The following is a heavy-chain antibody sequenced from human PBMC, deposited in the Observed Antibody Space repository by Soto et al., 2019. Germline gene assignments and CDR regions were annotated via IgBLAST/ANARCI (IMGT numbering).Heavy chain of an antibody. CDR1: GFTFSKYD. CDR3: ANRNYYAKSGYTYPYFDF. CDR2: ISGSGAST. J-gene: IGHJ4*02. D-gene: IGHD3-22*01. V-gene: IGHV3-23*01. Sequence: EVQLLESGGGLVQPGGPLRLSCEASGFTFSKYDMTWVRQAPGKGLDWVSAISGSGASTYYADSVKGRFTISRDNSKKTVYLHMNSLRVEDTAVYYCANRNYYAKSGYTYPYFDFWGQGSLVTVSS.